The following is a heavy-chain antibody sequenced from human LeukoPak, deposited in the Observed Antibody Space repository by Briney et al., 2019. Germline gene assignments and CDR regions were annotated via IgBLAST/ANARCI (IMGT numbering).Heavy chain of an antibody. Sequence: GASVKVSCKASGYTFTSYAMNWVRQAPGQGLEWMGWINTNTGNPTYAQGFTGRFVFSLDTSVSTAYLQISSLKAEDTAVYYCARGAYCGGDCYSNSGDSGYWGQGTLVTVSS. CDR3: ARGAYCGGDCYSNSGDSGY. CDR1: GYTFTSYA. CDR2: INTNTGNP. J-gene: IGHJ4*02. V-gene: IGHV7-4-1*02. D-gene: IGHD2-21*02.